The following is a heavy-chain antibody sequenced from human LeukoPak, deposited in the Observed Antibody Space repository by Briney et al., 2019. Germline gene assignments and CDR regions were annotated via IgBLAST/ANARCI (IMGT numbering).Heavy chain of an antibody. V-gene: IGHV4-39*01. J-gene: IGHJ3*02. CDR3: AKTTRASIRSAFNI. CDR2: TSHSGTT. CDR1: GGSITTSSYY. Sequence: SETLSLTCTVSGGSITTSSYYWGWVRQPPGKGLEWIGCTSHSGTTFYSPSLRSRVSISVDTSNSQFSLKLSSMTATDTAVYYCAKTTRASIRSAFNIWGQGTLVTVSS. D-gene: IGHD1-7*01.